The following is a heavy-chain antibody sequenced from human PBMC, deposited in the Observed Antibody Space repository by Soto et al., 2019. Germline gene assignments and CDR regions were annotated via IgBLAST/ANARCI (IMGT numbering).Heavy chain of an antibody. CDR1: VFTFSSYA. CDR3: APGADRTKVRLG. CDR2: ITDSGGTT. Sequence: PGGSLRLSCAASVFTFSSYAMSWVRQAPGKGLEWVSTITDSGGTTYYADSVKGRFTISRDNSKNTQYLQMNSLRAEDTAVYYCAPGADRTKVRLGWGQGTLVTVSS. D-gene: IGHD1-7*01. V-gene: IGHV3-23*01. J-gene: IGHJ4*02.